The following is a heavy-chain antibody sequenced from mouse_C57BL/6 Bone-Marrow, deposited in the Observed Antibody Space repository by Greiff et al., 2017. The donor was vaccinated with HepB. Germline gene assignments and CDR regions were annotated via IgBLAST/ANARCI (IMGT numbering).Heavy chain of an antibody. V-gene: IGHV5-12*01. CDR1: GFTFSDYY. J-gene: IGHJ3*01. D-gene: IGHD3-2*01. Sequence: EVKLVESGGGLVQPGGSLKLSCAASGFTFSDYYMYWVRQTPEKRLEWVAYISNGGGSTYYPDTVKGRFTISRDNAKNTLYLQMSRLKSEDTAMYYCARHGDSAWFAYWGQGTLVTVSA. CDR2: ISNGGGST. CDR3: ARHGDSAWFAY.